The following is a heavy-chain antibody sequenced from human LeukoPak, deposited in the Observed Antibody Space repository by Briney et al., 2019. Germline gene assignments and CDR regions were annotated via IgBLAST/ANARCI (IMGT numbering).Heavy chain of an antibody. CDR1: GGSISSSRYY. CDR2: IYYGSVFYSVST. Sequence: SETLSLTCTVSGGSISSSRYYWGWIRQPPGKGLEWIGSIYYGSVFYSVSTYYNPSLKSRVTMSGDTSKNQFSLKLSSVTAADTAAYYCARLGYCSGGSCYYYYYMDVWGKGTTVTVSS. V-gene: IGHV4-39*07. J-gene: IGHJ6*03. D-gene: IGHD2-15*01. CDR3: ARLGYCSGGSCYYYYYMDV.